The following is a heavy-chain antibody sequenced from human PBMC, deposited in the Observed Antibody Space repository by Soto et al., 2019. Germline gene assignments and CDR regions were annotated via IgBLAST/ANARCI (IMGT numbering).Heavy chain of an antibody. V-gene: IGHV4-34*01. CDR2: INHSGST. J-gene: IGHJ6*02. D-gene: IGHD3-3*01. CDR3: ARFVGFWSGYYAADYYYYYGMDV. CDR1: GGSFSGYY. Sequence: KPSETLSLTCAVYGGSFSGYYWSWVRQPPGKGLEWIGEINHSGSTNYNPSLKSRVTISVDTSKNQFSLKLSSVTAADTAVYYCARFVGFWSGYYAADYYYYYGMDVWGQGTTVTVSS.